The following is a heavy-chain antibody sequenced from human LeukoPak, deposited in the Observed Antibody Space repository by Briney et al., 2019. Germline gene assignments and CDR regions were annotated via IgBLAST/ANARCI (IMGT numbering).Heavy chain of an antibody. J-gene: IGHJ4*02. CDR2: MNPNSGTT. CDR3: ARGRGYSYGLYRCEIDY. D-gene: IGHD5-18*01. Sequence: GASVKVSCKASGYTFTSYDINWVRQATGQGLERMGWMNPNSGTTGYAQKFQGRVTMTRNTSISTAYMELSSLRSEDTAVYYCARGRGYSYGLYRCEIDYWGQGTLVTVSS. CDR1: GYTFTSYD. V-gene: IGHV1-8*01.